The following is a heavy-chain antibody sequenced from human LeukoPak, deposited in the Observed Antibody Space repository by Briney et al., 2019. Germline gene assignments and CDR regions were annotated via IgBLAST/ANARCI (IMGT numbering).Heavy chain of an antibody. Sequence: ASVKVSCKASGYIFTSYDINWVRQATGQGLEWMGWMNPDSGNTGYAQKFQGRVTMTRNTSISTAYMELSSLRSEDTAVYYCARAQPGDYGDYSDYWGQGTLVTVSS. J-gene: IGHJ4*02. D-gene: IGHD4-17*01. V-gene: IGHV1-8*01. CDR2: MNPDSGNT. CDR3: ARAQPGDYGDYSDY. CDR1: GYIFTSYD.